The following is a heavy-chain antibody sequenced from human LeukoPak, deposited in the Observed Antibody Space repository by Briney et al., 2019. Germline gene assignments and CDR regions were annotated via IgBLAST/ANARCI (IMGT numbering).Heavy chain of an antibody. CDR2: ISYDGTEK. Sequence: PGGSRRLSCAASGFTVSSNYMSWVRQAPGKGLEWVSVISYDGTEKFYADSVKGRFTISRDNSKNTLYLQMNSLRAEDTAVYYCAKDRNDFGDYRIFDYWGQGTLVTVSS. CDR1: GFTVSSNY. D-gene: IGHD4-17*01. CDR3: AKDRNDFGDYRIFDY. J-gene: IGHJ4*02. V-gene: IGHV3-30*18.